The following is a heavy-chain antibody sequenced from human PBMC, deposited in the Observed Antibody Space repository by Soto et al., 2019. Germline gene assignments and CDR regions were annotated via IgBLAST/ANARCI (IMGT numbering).Heavy chain of an antibody. CDR3: SSSSLYGMDV. V-gene: IGHV4-30-4*01. CDR1: GGSISSGYYY. Sequence: QVQLQESGPGLVKPSQTLSLTCSVSGGSISSGYYYWSWLRQPPGKGLEGLGNIYYSGNTYYNPSLKSRLSISIVTTKNPVTLKVGSVTAADTAVYYWSSSSLYGMDVWGQGTTVTVSS. J-gene: IGHJ6*02. CDR2: IYYSGNT.